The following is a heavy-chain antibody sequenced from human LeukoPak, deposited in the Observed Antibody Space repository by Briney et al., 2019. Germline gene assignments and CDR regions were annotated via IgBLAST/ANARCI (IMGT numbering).Heavy chain of an antibody. CDR2: ISSSSSYI. CDR3: ARDSGNGYYFDY. D-gene: IGHD4-23*01. Sequence: GGSLRLSCAGSGFTFSSYSMNWVRQAPGKGLEWVSSISSSSSYIYYADSVKGRFTISRDNAKNSLYLQMNSLRAEDTAVYYCARDSGNGYYFDYWGQGTLVTVSS. J-gene: IGHJ4*02. V-gene: IGHV3-21*01. CDR1: GFTFSSYS.